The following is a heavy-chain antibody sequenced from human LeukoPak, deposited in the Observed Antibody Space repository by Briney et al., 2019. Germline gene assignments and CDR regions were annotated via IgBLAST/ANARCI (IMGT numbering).Heavy chain of an antibody. CDR2: IYYSGST. CDR3: ARHGRLGYCRSTSCYRNWIDP. CDR1: GGSISSSSYY. V-gene: IGHV4-39*01. Sequence: SETLSLTCAVSGGSISSSSYYWGWIRQPPGKGLEWIGSIYYSGSTYSNPSLKSRVTISVHTSKNQFSLKLSSVTAADTAVYYCARHGRLGYCRSTSCYRNWIDPWGQGTLVTVSS. D-gene: IGHD2-2*01. J-gene: IGHJ5*02.